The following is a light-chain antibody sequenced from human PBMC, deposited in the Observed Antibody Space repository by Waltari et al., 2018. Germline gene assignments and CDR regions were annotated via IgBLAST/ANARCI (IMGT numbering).Light chain of an antibody. CDR1: QRVGRS. CDR3: QKYVNLPAT. J-gene: IGKJ1*01. CDR2: DAS. Sequence: IVLTQSPGTLSLSPGERATLSCRASQRVGRSLAWYQQKPGQAPRLLIYDASRRATGIPDRFSGSGSGTDFSLTISRLEPEDSAMYYCQKYVNLPATFGQGTKVEIK. V-gene: IGKV3-20*01.